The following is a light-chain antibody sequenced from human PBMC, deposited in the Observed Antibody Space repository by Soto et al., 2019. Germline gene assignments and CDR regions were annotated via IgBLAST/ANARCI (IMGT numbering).Light chain of an antibody. CDR3: QQYNNWPPNT. Sequence: TQSPATLSVSPGERATLSCRASQSVGTNLAWYQQKPGQAPRLLLYGVSTRATGIPARFSGSGSGTQFTLAISSLQSEDFAVYYCQQYNNWPPNTFGQGTKVDI. V-gene: IGKV3-15*01. CDR2: GVS. CDR1: QSVGTN. J-gene: IGKJ2*01.